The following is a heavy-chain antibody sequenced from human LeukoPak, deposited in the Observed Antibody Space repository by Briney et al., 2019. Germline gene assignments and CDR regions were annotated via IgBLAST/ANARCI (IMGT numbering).Heavy chain of an antibody. V-gene: IGHV4-39*07. Sequence: SETLSLTCTVSGASISISSYYWGWIRQPPGKGLERIGSIYYSGSTYYNPSLKSRVTISVDTSKNQFSLKLSSVTAADTGVYYWARAWELRNFDYWGQGTLVTVSS. D-gene: IGHD1-26*01. J-gene: IGHJ4*02. CDR3: ARAWELRNFDY. CDR2: IYYSGST. CDR1: GASISISSYY.